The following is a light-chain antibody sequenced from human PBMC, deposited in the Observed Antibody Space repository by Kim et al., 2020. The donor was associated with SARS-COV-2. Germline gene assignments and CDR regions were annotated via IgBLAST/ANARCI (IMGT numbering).Light chain of an antibody. V-gene: IGLV2-14*04. CDR3: SSYTSSSTWV. Sequence: GPSITLSGPEPSSDVVGYNYVSWYQQHPGKAPKLVIYDVHKRPSGVSDRFSGSKSDNTASLTISGLQAEDEADYYCSSYTSSSTWVFGGGTQLTVL. CDR2: DVH. CDR1: SSDVVGYNY. J-gene: IGLJ2*01.